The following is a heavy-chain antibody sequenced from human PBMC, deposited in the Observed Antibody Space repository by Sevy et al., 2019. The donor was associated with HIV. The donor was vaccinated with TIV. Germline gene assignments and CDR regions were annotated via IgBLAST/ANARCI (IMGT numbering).Heavy chain of an antibody. CDR1: GDTIVSSGHY. J-gene: IGHJ6*02. CDR2: VYYNGHT. CDR3: AREAGGYDYDYGMDV. V-gene: IGHV4-39*01. Sequence: SETLCLTCTISGDTIVSSGHYWGWIRQTPGKGLEWIGSVYYNGHTYYNPSLKSRLTISIDTSKNQFSLNLNSVTAADTGIYFCAREAGGYDYDYGMDVWGQGTTVTVSS. D-gene: IGHD6-13*01.